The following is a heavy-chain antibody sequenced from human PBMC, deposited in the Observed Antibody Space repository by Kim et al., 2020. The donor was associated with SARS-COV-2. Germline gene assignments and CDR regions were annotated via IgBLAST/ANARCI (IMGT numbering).Heavy chain of an antibody. Sequence: GGSLRLSCAASGFTFSSYDMHGVRQATGKGLEWVSAIGTAGDTYYPGSVKGRFTISRENAKNTLYLQMNSLRAGDTAVYYCARMGIAAAGNWDDAFDIWGQGTMVTLSS. D-gene: IGHD6-13*01. CDR1: GFTFSSYD. V-gene: IGHV3-13*01. CDR3: ARMGIAAAGNWDDAFDI. J-gene: IGHJ3*02. CDR2: IGTAGDT.